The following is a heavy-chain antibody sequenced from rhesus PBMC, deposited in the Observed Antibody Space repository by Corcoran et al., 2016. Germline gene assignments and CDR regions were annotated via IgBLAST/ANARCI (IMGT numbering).Heavy chain of an antibody. CDR2: IRNKANSYTT. J-gene: IGHJ4*01. CDR1: GFTFRTYY. CDR3: TKQGFGGYSYSYEVDD. V-gene: IGHV3-20*01. Sequence: EVQLVESGGGLVQPGGSLRLSCAASGFTFRTYYMHWVRLAQGTGLAWVSLIRNKANSYTTEYAAAVKGRVTSSRDDSKNTLYLQMSSLKTEDTAVYYCTKQGFGGYSYSYEVDDWGQGVLVTVSS. D-gene: IGHD5-12*01.